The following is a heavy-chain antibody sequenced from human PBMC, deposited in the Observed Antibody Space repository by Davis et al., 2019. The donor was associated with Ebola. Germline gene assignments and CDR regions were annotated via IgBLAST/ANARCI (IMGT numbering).Heavy chain of an antibody. D-gene: IGHD5-12*01. J-gene: IGHJ3*02. CDR1: GYTFTNYY. CDR2: INPNDGRT. V-gene: IGHV1-46*03. Sequence: ASVKVSCKASGYTFTNYYMHWVRQAPGQGLEWMGMINPNDGRTIYAQKFQGRVTVTTDTSTTTVYMDLGSLRSEDTALYYCTTPGGQDSGYDVFDNWGQGTMVTVSS. CDR3: TTPGGQDSGYDVFDN.